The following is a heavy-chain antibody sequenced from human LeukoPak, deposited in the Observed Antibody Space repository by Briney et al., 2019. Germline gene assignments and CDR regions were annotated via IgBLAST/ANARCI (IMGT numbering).Heavy chain of an antibody. CDR1: GFLLTAYA. CDR2: ISANGGTT. V-gene: IGHV3-23*01. Sequence: GGSLRLSCGASGFLLTAYAMSWVRQAPGKGLEWVSTISANGGTTYYADSVKGRFTISRGNSKKTIYLQMSSLRVEDTAVYYCAKRQGSTVEGNWYVDYWGRGSLVTVSS. CDR3: AKRQGSTVEGNWYVDY. J-gene: IGHJ2*01. D-gene: IGHD4-23*01.